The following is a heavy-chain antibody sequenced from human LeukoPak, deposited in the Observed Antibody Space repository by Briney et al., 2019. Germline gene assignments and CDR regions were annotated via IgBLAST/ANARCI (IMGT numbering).Heavy chain of an antibody. Sequence: SETLSLTCAVYGGSFSGYYWSWIRQPPPKGLEWIGEVNHSGSTNYNPSPNSRVTISVDTSKNQCSLKLSSVSAADTAVYYCARGRPPIYYGSGSYYKRGFYYFDYWGQGTLVTVSS. V-gene: IGHV4-34*01. D-gene: IGHD3-10*01. CDR2: VNHSGST. CDR1: GGSFSGYY. CDR3: ARGRPPIYYGSGSYYKRGFYYFDY. J-gene: IGHJ4*02.